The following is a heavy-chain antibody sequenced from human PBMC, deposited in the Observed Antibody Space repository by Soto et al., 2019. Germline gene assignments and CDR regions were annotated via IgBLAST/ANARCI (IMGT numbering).Heavy chain of an antibody. CDR1: GFTFSSYA. Sequence: PGGSLRLSCAASGFTFSSYAMSWVRQAPGKGLEWVSAISGSGGSTYYADSVKGRFTISRDNSKNTLYLQMNSLRAEDTAVYYCAKDWGIQLWFASYYFDYWGQGTLVTVSS. V-gene: IGHV3-23*01. D-gene: IGHD5-18*01. J-gene: IGHJ4*02. CDR3: AKDWGIQLWFASYYFDY. CDR2: ISGSGGST.